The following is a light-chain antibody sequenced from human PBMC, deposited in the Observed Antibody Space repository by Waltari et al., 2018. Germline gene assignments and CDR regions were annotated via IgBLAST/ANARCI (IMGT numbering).Light chain of an antibody. J-gene: IGLJ3*02. Sequence: NFMLTQPHSVSESPGKTVTISCTRSSGSIASNYVQWYQQRPGSSPTTVISEDNQRPSGVPDRFSVSIDSSSHSASLTISRLKTEDEADYYCQSYDSSNRWVFGGGTKLTVL. V-gene: IGLV6-57*01. CDR1: SGSIASNY. CDR2: EDN. CDR3: QSYDSSNRWV.